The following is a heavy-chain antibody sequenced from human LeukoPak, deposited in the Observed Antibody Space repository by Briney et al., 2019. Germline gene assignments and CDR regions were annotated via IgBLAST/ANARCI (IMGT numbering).Heavy chain of an antibody. D-gene: IGHD3-16*01. V-gene: IGHV3-21*01. CDR3: AKDGGGDPDY. J-gene: IGHJ4*02. Sequence: PGGSLRLSCAASGFTFSSYSMNWVRQAPGKGLEWVSSISSSSSYIYYADSVKGRFTISRDNAKNSLYLQMNSLRAEDTAVYYCAKDGGGDPDYWGQGTLVTVSS. CDR2: ISSSSSYI. CDR1: GFTFSSYS.